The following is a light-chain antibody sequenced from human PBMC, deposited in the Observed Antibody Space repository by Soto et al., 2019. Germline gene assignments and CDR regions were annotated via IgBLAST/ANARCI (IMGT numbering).Light chain of an antibody. V-gene: IGKV3-20*01. J-gene: IGKJ3*01. CDR1: QSVSSTY. Sequence: EIVLTQSPGTLSLSPEERATLSCRASQSVSSTYLAWYQQKPGQAPRLLIYDASIRATGIPDRFSGSGSGTDFTLTISRLEPEDFAVYYCQQYGRSPGLITFGPGTKVDIK. CDR2: DAS. CDR3: QQYGRSPGLIT.